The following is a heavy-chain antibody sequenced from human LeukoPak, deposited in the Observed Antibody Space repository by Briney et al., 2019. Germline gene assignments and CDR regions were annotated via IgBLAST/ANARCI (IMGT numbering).Heavy chain of an antibody. Sequence: ASVKVSCKASGGTFSSYAISWVRQAPGQGLEWMGGITPIFGTANYAQKFQGRVTITADESTSTAYMELSSLRSGDTAVYYCAVVAATPPWFDPWGQGTLVTVSS. D-gene: IGHD2-15*01. CDR3: AVVAATPPWFDP. CDR2: ITPIFGTA. CDR1: GGTFSSYA. J-gene: IGHJ5*02. V-gene: IGHV1-69*13.